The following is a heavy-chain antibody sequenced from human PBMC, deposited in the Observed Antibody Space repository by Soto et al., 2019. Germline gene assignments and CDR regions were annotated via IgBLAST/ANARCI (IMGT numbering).Heavy chain of an antibody. CDR3: AKEWKVVRGGSLHRIIDY. Sequence: PGGSLRLSCAASGFTFSSYGMHWVRQAPGKGLEWVAVISYDGSNKYYADSVKGRFTISRDNSKNTLYLQMNSLRAEDTAVYYCAKEWKVVRGGSLHRIIDYWGQGTLVTVSS. J-gene: IGHJ4*02. CDR2: ISYDGSNK. CDR1: GFTFSSYG. V-gene: IGHV3-30*18. D-gene: IGHD2-15*01.